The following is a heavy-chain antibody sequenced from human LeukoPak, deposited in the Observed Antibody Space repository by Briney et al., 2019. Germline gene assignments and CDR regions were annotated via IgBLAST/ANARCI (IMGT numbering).Heavy chain of an antibody. CDR3: AEGRKWLRYPYFDY. V-gene: IGHV3-23*01. CDR2: ISGSGGST. D-gene: IGHD5-12*01. J-gene: IGHJ4*02. Sequence: GGSLRLSCAASGFTFSSYAMSWVRQAPGKGLEWVSAISGSGGSTYYADSVKGRFTISRDNSKNTLYLQMNSLRAEDTAVYYCAEGRKWLRYPYFDYWGQGTLVTVSS. CDR1: GFTFSSYA.